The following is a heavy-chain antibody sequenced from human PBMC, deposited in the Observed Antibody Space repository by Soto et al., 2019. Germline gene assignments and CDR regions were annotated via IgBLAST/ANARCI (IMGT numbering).Heavy chain of an antibody. CDR2: ISGYNGDI. CDR3: ASVRVVGAREVDL. J-gene: IGHJ5*02. D-gene: IGHD1-26*01. Sequence: QVHLVQSGGEVKKPGASVKVSCKASGYTFNRHGITWVRQAPGQGLEWMGWISGYNGDINYEQKFQGRVTVSSDTLTPTVFSALKRRRFDDTAVYYCASVRVVGAREVDLRCQGPLVTVSS. V-gene: IGHV1-18*04. CDR1: GYTFNRHG.